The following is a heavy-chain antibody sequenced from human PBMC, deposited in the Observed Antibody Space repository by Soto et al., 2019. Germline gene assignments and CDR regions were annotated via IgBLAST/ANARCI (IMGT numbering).Heavy chain of an antibody. CDR3: AREPGIAAAGTLLYYFDY. J-gene: IGHJ4*02. Sequence: GGSLRLSCAASGFTFSSYAMHWVRQAPGKGLEWVAVISYDGSNKYYADSVKGRFTISRDNSKNTLYLQMNSLRAEDTAVYYCAREPGIAAAGTLLYYFDYWGQGTLVTVSS. V-gene: IGHV3-30-3*01. CDR1: GFTFSSYA. D-gene: IGHD6-13*01. CDR2: ISYDGSNK.